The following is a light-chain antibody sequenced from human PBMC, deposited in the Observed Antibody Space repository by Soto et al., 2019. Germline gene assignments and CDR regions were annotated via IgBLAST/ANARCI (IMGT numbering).Light chain of an antibody. Sequence: DIQMTQSPSSLSASVGDRLTITCRASQSISTYLNWYRQKPGKAPELLIFAASSLQSGVPLRFSGSGSGTDFTLTISSLQPEDFATYYCQQSYSTPITFGQGKRLEIK. CDR3: QQSYSTPIT. CDR1: QSISTY. V-gene: IGKV1-39*01. CDR2: AAS. J-gene: IGKJ5*01.